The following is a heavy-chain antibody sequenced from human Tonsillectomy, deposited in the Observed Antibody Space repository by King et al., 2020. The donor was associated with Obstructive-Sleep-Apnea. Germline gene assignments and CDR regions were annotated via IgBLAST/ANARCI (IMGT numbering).Heavy chain of an antibody. V-gene: IGHV3-13*01. Sequence: VQLVESGGGLVQPGGSLRLSCAASGFTFSSYDMHWVRQATGKGLEWVSAIGTAGDTYYPGSVKGRFTISRENAKNSLYLQMNSLRAGDTAVYYCARARRTKQLVDYYYGMDVWGQGTTVTVSS. CDR1: GFTFSSYD. CDR2: IGTAGDT. J-gene: IGHJ6*02. CDR3: ARARRTKQLVDYYYGMDV. D-gene: IGHD6-13*01.